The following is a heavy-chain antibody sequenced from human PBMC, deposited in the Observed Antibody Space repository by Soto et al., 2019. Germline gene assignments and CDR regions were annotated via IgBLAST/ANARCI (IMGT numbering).Heavy chain of an antibody. J-gene: IGHJ4*02. CDR2: IWYDGSNK. CDR3: ARVRRRGYSGYDSHFDY. Sequence: GGSLRLSCAASGFTFSSYGMHWVRQAPGKGLEWVAVIWYDGSNKYYADSVKGRFTISRDNSKNTLYLQMNSLRAEDTAVYYCARVRRRGYSGYDSHFDYWGQGTLVTVSS. D-gene: IGHD5-12*01. V-gene: IGHV3-33*01. CDR1: GFTFSSYG.